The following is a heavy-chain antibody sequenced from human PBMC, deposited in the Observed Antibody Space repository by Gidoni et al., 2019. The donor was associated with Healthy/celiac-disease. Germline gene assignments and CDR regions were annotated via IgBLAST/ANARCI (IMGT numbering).Heavy chain of an antibody. V-gene: IGHV3-21*01. CDR2: ISSSSSYI. Sequence: EVQLVESGGGLVKPGGSLRLSCAASGFTFSSYSMNWVRQAPGKGLEWVSSISSSSSYIYYADSVKGRFTISRDNAKNSLYLQMNSLRAEDTAVYYCARDHYDILTGLTPAPDYWGQGTLVTVSS. CDR3: ARDHYDILTGLTPAPDY. J-gene: IGHJ4*02. CDR1: GFTFSSYS. D-gene: IGHD3-9*01.